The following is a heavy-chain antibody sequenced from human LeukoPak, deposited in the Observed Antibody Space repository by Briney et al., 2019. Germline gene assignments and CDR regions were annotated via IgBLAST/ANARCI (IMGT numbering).Heavy chain of an antibody. CDR2: ISRDGGLT. Sequence: PGGSLRLSCAASGFTFDDYAMHWVRQAPGKGLEWVSLISRDGGLTYYADSMEGRFTISRDNSKNSLYLQMNSLRTEDTALYYCAKPRRGTITTGPAYTHWGQGTLVTVSS. V-gene: IGHV3-43D*03. J-gene: IGHJ4*02. CDR1: GFTFDDYA. D-gene: IGHD4-11*01. CDR3: AKPRRGTITTGPAYTH.